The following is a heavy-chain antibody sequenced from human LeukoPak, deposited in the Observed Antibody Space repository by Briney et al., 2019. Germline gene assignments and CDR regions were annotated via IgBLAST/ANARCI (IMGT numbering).Heavy chain of an antibody. J-gene: IGHJ4*02. Sequence: GGSLRLSCATSGFTFSSYSMNWVREAPGKGLEWVSSISSSSSYIYYADSVKGRFTISRDNAKNSLYLQMNSLSAEDTAVYYCARGAPVVPAAIGVWGQGTLVTVSS. CDR1: GFTFSSYS. CDR2: ISSSSSYI. CDR3: ARGAPVVPAAIGV. D-gene: IGHD2-2*01. V-gene: IGHV3-21*01.